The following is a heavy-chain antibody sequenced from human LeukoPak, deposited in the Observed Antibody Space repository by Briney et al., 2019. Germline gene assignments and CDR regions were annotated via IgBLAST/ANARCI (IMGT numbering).Heavy chain of an antibody. CDR1: GGSISSYY. D-gene: IGHD6-13*01. V-gene: IGHV4-59*08. CDR3: ARRLRPWAAAGTNWFDP. J-gene: IGHJ5*02. Sequence: SETLSLTCTVSGGSISSYYWSWIRQPPGKGLEWIGYIYYSGSTNYNPSLKSRVTISVDTSKNQFSLKLSSVTAADTAVYYCARRLRPWAAAGTNWFDPWGQGTLVTVSS. CDR2: IYYSGST.